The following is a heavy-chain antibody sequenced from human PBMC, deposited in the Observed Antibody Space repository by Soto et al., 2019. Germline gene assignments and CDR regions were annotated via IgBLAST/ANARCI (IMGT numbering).Heavy chain of an antibody. Sequence: EVQLVESGGGLVQPGGSLRLSCAVSGFSFSDHYMDWVRQAPGKGLEWVGRTRDRANSYTTKYAASVKGRFTISRDDSKNSLYLQMNSLKTEDTAVYYCVRDSCRGWSNFDYWGQGSLVTVSS. D-gene: IGHD6-19*01. CDR2: TRDRANSYTT. J-gene: IGHJ4*02. V-gene: IGHV3-72*01. CDR1: GFSFSDHY. CDR3: VRDSCRGWSNFDY.